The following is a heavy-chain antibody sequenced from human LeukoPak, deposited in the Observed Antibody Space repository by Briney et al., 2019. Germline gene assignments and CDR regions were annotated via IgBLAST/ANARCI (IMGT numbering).Heavy chain of an antibody. Sequence: GGSLRLSCAASGFTVSSNYMSWVRQAPGKGLEWVSVIYSGGSTYYADSVKGRFTISRDNSKNTLYLQMNSLRAEDTAVYYCAKSHSYYYDSSGYYFDYWGQGTLVTVSS. CDR3: AKSHSYYYDSSGYYFDY. J-gene: IGHJ4*02. CDR2: IYSGGST. V-gene: IGHV3-53*01. D-gene: IGHD3-22*01. CDR1: GFTVSSNY.